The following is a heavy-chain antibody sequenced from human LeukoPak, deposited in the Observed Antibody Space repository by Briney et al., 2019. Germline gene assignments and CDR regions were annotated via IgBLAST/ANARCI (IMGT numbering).Heavy chain of an antibody. Sequence: PGGTLRLSCAASGFSITNSWMHWVRQAPGKGLEWVAVIWYDGSNKYYADSVKGRFTIFRDNSKNTLYLQMNSLRADDTAVYYCARDSESGMDYWGQGTLVTVSS. D-gene: IGHD5-24*01. CDR1: GFSITNSW. CDR2: IWYDGSNK. J-gene: IGHJ4*02. V-gene: IGHV3-33*08. CDR3: ARDSESGMDY.